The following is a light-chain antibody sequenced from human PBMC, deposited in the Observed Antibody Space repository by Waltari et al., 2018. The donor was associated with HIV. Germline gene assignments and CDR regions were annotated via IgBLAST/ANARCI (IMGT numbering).Light chain of an antibody. J-gene: IGLJ3*02. CDR1: SSDIGRYNF. CDR3: CSFAGSYIWV. V-gene: IGLV2-11*01. CDR2: DVN. Sequence: QSALTQPRSVSGSPGQSVTISCTGTSSDIGRYNFVSWYQQHPDKAPKLIILDVNERPSGVTERFSASKSGNTASLTISGLQAGDEADYYCCSFAGSYIWVFGGGTKLTVL.